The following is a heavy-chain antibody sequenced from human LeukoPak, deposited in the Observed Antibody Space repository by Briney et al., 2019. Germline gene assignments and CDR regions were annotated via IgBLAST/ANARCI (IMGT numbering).Heavy chain of an antibody. V-gene: IGHV3-21*06. CDR1: GFTFSSYS. CDR3: ARRAPSHDFDD. J-gene: IGHJ4*02. Sequence: GGSLRLSCAASGFTFSSYSMNWVRQAPGKGLEWVSAISTDSGNMYYADSVKGRFTISRDNAKNSLCLQMNSLSVEDTAVYYCARRAPSHDFDDWGQGTLVTVSS. CDR2: ISTDSGNM.